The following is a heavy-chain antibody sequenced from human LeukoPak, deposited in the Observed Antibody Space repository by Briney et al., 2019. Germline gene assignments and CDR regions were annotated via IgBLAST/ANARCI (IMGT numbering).Heavy chain of an antibody. Sequence: GGSLRLSCAASGFAFSSYWMAWVRQAPGKGLEWMANIRPDGNEKYYVDSVKGRFTISRDNAKNSLYLQMNSLRAEETAIYYCARVSIIVVPGSNWFDPWGQGTLVTVSS. D-gene: IGHD2-2*01. CDR1: GFAFSSYW. CDR2: IRPDGNEK. CDR3: ARVSIIVVPGSNWFDP. V-gene: IGHV3-7*01. J-gene: IGHJ5*02.